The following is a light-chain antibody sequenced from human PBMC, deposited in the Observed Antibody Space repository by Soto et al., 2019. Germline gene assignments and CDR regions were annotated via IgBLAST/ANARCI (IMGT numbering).Light chain of an antibody. V-gene: IGKV3-15*01. J-gene: IGKJ2*01. CDR3: QQYNNWPPYT. CDR1: QSVSSN. Sequence: EKVMTQSPATLSVSPGERATLSCRASQSVSSNLAWYQQKPGQAPRLLIYGASTRATGIPARLSDSGSGTECTLTISSLQSEDFAVYYCQQYNNWPPYTFGQGTKLEIK. CDR2: GAS.